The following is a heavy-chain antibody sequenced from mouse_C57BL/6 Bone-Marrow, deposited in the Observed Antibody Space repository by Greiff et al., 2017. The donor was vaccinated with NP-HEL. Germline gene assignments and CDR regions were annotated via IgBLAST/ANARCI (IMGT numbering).Heavy chain of an antibody. Sequence: EVQLLESGGGLVKPGGSLKLSCAASGFTFSSYTMSWVRQTPEKRLEWVATISGGGGNTYYPDSVKGRFTISRDNAKNTLYLQMSSLRSEDTALYYCARHPYGGNYDYWGQGTTLTVSS. J-gene: IGHJ2*01. D-gene: IGHD1-1*02. CDR2: ISGGGGNT. CDR1: GFTFSSYT. V-gene: IGHV5-9*01. CDR3: ARHPYGGNYDY.